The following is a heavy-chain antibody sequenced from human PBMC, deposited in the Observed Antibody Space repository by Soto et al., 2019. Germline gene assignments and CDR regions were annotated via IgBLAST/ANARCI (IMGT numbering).Heavy chain of an antibody. D-gene: IGHD4-17*01. CDR3: ISTTVTTRYYGMNV. J-gene: IGHJ6*02. CDR1: GFTFIGSA. V-gene: IGHV3-73*01. Sequence: WGSLRLSCAASGFTFIGSAIRFFRHASWKGLEWVGRIRSKANSYATAYAASVKGRFTISRDDSKNTAYLQMNSLKTEDTAVYYCISTTVTTRYYGMNVWGQGTTVTVSS. CDR2: IRSKANSYAT.